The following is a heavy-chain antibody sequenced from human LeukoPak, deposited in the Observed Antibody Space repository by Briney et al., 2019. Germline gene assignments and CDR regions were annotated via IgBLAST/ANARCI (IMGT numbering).Heavy chain of an antibody. D-gene: IGHD5-18*01. CDR1: GFTFSSYG. J-gene: IGHJ3*02. CDR3: AKWRGPLTPMIPRWAFDI. Sequence: GGSLRLSYAASGFTFSSYGMHWVRQAPGKGLEWVTGISYDGSNQYYADSVKGRFTISRDNSKNTLFLQMNSLRADDTAVYYCAKWRGPLTPMIPRWAFDIWGQGTMVTVSS. V-gene: IGHV3-30*18. CDR2: ISYDGSNQ.